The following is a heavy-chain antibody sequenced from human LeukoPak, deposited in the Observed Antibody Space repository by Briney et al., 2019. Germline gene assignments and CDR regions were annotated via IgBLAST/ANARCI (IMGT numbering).Heavy chain of an antibody. J-gene: IGHJ4*02. CDR1: GFTFDDYG. D-gene: IGHD3-3*01. V-gene: IGHV3-20*04. CDR2: VDWNGGTT. Sequence: GGSLRLSCAASGFTFDDYGMSWVRQVPGKGLEWVSGVDWNGGTTDHADSVKGRFTISRDNSKNTLYLQMSSLRAEDTAVYYCAKELDHFGFLEWLPLDYWGQGTLVTVSS. CDR3: AKELDHFGFLEWLPLDY.